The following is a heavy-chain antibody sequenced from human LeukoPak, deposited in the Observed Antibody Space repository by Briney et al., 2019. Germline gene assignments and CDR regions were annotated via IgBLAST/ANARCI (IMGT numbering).Heavy chain of an antibody. V-gene: IGHV3-23*01. CDR2: ISGSGSST. J-gene: IGHJ6*03. CDR3: AKALDYGSYYYYMDV. Sequence: GGTLRLSCAASGFTFSSYGMSWVRQAPGKGLEWVSGISGSGSSTYYTDSVKGRFTVSRDNSKNTLYLQMNSLRAGDTALYYCAKALDYGSYYYYMDVWGKGTTVTVSS. D-gene: IGHD4-17*01. CDR1: GFTFSSYG.